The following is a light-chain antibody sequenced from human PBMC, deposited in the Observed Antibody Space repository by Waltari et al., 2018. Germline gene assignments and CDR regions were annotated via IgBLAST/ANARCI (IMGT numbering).Light chain of an antibody. V-gene: IGKV3-15*01. Sequence: EIVMTQSPATLSVSPGERATLSCRASQSVSSNLAWYQQKPGQPPRLLVYGASTRATGTPARFSGSGSGTEFTLTISSPQSEAFAVYYCQQYNNWPLTFGPGTKVDIK. CDR1: QSVSSN. CDR2: GAS. J-gene: IGKJ3*01. CDR3: QQYNNWPLT.